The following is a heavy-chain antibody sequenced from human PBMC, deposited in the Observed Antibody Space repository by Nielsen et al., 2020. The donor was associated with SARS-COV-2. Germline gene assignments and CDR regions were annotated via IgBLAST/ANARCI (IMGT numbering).Heavy chain of an antibody. V-gene: IGHV4-31*03. CDR1: GGSISSGGYY. CDR2: IYFSGRT. CDR3: ARESSGYDHYNYGMDV. D-gene: IGHD5-12*01. Sequence: LTLSCTVPGGSISSGGYYWSWIRHHPGKGLEWIGYIYFSGRTCYNPSLKSRVTISVDTSKNQFSLSLRSVTAADTAVYYCARESSGYDHYNYGMDVWGQGTTVTVSS. J-gene: IGHJ6*02.